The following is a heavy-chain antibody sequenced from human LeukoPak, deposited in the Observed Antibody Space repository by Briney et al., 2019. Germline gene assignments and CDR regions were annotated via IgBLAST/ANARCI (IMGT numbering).Heavy chain of an antibody. J-gene: IGHJ4*02. Sequence: GESLKISCRGSGYSFTSYWIGWVRQMPGKGLEWMGIIYPGDSDIRYSPSFQGQVTISADKSISTAYLQWSSLKASDTAIYYCARVAYRVPNSFFDCWGQGALVTVSS. V-gene: IGHV5-51*01. CDR2: IYPGDSDI. CDR1: GYSFTSYW. CDR3: ARVAYRVPNSFFDC. D-gene: IGHD2-21*01.